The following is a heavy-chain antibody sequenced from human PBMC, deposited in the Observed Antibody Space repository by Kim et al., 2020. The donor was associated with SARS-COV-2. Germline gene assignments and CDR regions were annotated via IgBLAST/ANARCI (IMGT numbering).Heavy chain of an antibody. J-gene: IGHJ4*02. CDR3: AKDSGNDYGDQLCY. CDR1: GFTFSRDA. V-gene: IGHV3-23*01. D-gene: IGHD4-17*01. CDR2: ISGSGGST. Sequence: GGSLRLSCAASGFTFSRDAMSWVRQAQGKGLEWVSAISGSGGSTYYAGSVKGRFTISRDNSKNTMYLQMNSLRAEDTAVYYCAKDSGNDYGDQLCYWGQGTLGTVSS.